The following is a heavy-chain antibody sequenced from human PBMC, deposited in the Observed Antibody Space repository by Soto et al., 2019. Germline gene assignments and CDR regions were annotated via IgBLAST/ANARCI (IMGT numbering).Heavy chain of an antibody. CDR1: DDSISSSSYY. V-gene: IGHV4-39*01. J-gene: IGHJ6*02. Sequence: PSETLSLTCTVSDDSISSSSYYWAWIRQPPGKGLEWIGSVYYSGSSYHNPSLKSRVTMSVDRSKNQFSLKLSSVTAADTAVYYCAFFFSGGYGYGFYYDGMDVWGQGTTVT. CDR2: VYYSGSS. D-gene: IGHD5-18*01. CDR3: AFFFSGGYGYGFYYDGMDV.